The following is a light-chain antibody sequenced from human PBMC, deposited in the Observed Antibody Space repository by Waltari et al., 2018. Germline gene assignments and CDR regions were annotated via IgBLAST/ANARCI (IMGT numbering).Light chain of an antibody. Sequence: QSVLTQPPSASGAPGQTVTISCTGSNSNIGAGYYVHWYQHLPGRAPKLLIDRDYNRPSGVPGRIYGSKSGNSASLAITGLQADDEGDYYCQSYDTSLREMVFGGGTRLTVL. CDR3: QSYDTSLREMV. J-gene: IGLJ3*02. V-gene: IGLV1-40*01. CDR2: RDY. CDR1: NSNIGAGYY.